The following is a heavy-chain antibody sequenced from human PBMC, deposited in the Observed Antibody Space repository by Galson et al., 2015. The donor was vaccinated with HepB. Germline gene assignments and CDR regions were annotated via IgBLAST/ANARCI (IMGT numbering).Heavy chain of an antibody. Sequence: SVKVSCKASGGTFSRSAISWVRQAPGQGLEWMGGIIPIFGRANSPQKFQGRVTITADESTGTAYMELSSLRSEDTAVYYCARGQNWNENYFDYWGQGTLVTVSS. V-gene: IGHV1-69*13. CDR2: IIPIFGRA. CDR1: GGTFSRSA. J-gene: IGHJ4*02. CDR3: ARGQNWNENYFDY. D-gene: IGHD1-1*01.